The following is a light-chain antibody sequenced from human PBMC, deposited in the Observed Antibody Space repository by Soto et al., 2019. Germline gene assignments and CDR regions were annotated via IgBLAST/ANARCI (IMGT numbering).Light chain of an antibody. CDR2: DNS. Sequence: QSVLTQTPSVSAAAGQKVTISCSGSYSNIGSNFVSWYQHFPGSAPKLLIYDNSQRPSGIPDRFSGSKSGSSATLGITGLQTGDEADYYCATWDSSLSVVVFGGGTKLTV. J-gene: IGLJ2*01. CDR3: ATWDSSLSVVV. V-gene: IGLV1-51*01. CDR1: YSNIGSNF.